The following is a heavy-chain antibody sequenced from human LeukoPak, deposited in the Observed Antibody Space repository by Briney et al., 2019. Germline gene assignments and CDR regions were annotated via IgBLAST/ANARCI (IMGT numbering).Heavy chain of an antibody. CDR3: ARALGALDY. Sequence: PGESLMISCKGSGYSFSSYWISWVRQMPGKVLEWMGIIYPGDSDTRYSPSFQGQVTISADKSISTAYPQWSSLKASDTAMYYCARALGALDYWGQGTLVTVSS. V-gene: IGHV5-51*01. D-gene: IGHD1-26*01. CDR1: GYSFSSYW. J-gene: IGHJ4*02. CDR2: IYPGDSDT.